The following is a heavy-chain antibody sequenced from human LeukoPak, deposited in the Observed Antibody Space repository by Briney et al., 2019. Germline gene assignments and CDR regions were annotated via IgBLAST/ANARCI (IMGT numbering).Heavy chain of an antibody. V-gene: IGHV3-15*01. CDR3: TTDSTVLEWLRNIDY. CDR1: GFTFSNAW. D-gene: IGHD3-3*01. CDR2: IKSKTDGGTT. Sequence: GGSLRLSCAASGFTFSNAWMSWVRQAPGKGLEWVGRIKSKTDGGTTDYAAPVKGRFTISRDDSKNTLYLQMNSLKTEDTAVYYCTTDSTVLEWLRNIDYWGQGTLVTVSS. J-gene: IGHJ4*02.